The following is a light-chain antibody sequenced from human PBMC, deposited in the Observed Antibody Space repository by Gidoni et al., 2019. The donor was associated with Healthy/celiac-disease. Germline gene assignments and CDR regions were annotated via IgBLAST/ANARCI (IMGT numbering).Light chain of an antibody. V-gene: IGKV3-20*01. CDR2: GAS. Sequence: EIVLTQSPGTLSLSPGERATLSCRASQCVSSSYLAWYQQKPGQAPRLLIYGASSRATGIPDRFSGSGSGTDFTLTISRLEPEDFAVYYCQQYGSSPLTFGGGTKVEIK. CDR3: QQYGSSPLT. J-gene: IGKJ4*01. CDR1: QCVSSSY.